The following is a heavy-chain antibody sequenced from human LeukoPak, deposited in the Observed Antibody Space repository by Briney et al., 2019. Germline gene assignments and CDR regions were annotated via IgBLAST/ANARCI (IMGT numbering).Heavy chain of an antibody. V-gene: IGHV3-21*01. CDR1: GFTFSSYS. J-gene: IGHJ5*02. D-gene: IGHD6-19*01. CDR2: ISSSSSYI. Sequence: GGSLRLSCAASGFTFSSYSMNWVRQAPGKGLEWVSSISSSSSYIYYADSVKGRFTISRDNAKNSLYLQMNSLRAEDTAVYYCARVGSGLGGFDPWGQGTLVTVSS. CDR3: ARVGSGLGGFDP.